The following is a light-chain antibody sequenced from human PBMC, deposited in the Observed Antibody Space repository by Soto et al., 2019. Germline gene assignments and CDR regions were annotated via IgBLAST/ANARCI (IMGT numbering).Light chain of an antibody. V-gene: IGKV3-15*01. CDR2: GPS. Sequence: EILMTQSPATLTVSPGERATLSCSASQSVSTNLAWYQQKPGQAPRLLIYGPSIRATGISARFSGSGSGTEFTLTINSLQSEDFALYYCQEYDKWPPGFTFGPGIRVDNK. CDR3: QEYDKWPPGFT. CDR1: QSVSTN. J-gene: IGKJ3*01.